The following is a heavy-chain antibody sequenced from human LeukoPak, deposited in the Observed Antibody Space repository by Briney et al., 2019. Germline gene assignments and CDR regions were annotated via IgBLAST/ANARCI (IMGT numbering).Heavy chain of an antibody. J-gene: IGHJ6*02. Sequence: ASVKVSCKASGYTFTSYGISWVRQAPGQGLEWMGWISAYNGNTNYAQKLQGRVTMTTDTSTSTAYMELRSLRSDDTAVYYCAKTEYYYYYGMDVWGQGTTVTVSS. D-gene: IGHD1-1*01. CDR3: AKTEYYYYYGMDV. CDR1: GYTFTSYG. CDR2: ISAYNGNT. V-gene: IGHV1-18*04.